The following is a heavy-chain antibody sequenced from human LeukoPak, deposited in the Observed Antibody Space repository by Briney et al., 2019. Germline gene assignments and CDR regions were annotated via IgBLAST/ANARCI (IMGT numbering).Heavy chain of an antibody. D-gene: IGHD2-8*01. J-gene: IGHJ6*03. CDR3: ARSPLVVRRWDYYYYMDV. CDR2: IYTSGST. Sequence: SQTLSLTCIVSGGSISSGSYYWSWIRQPAGKGLEWIGRIYTSGSTNYNPSLKSRVTISVDSSKNQFALKLSSVTAADTAVYYCARSPLVVRRWDYYYYMDVWGKGTTVTVSS. CDR1: GGSISSGSYY. V-gene: IGHV4-61*02.